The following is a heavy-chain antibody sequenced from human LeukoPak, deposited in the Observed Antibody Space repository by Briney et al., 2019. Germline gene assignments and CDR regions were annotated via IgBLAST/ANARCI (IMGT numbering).Heavy chain of an antibody. CDR2: IYYSGST. V-gene: IGHV4-39*01. Sequence: SETLSLTCTVSGGSIRSSSYYWGWIRRPPGKGLEWIGSIYYSGSTYYNPSLKSRVTISVDTSKNQFSLKLSSVTAADTAVYYCARRALAVAGTPNYYYYMDVWGKGTTVTVSS. CDR1: GGSIRSSSYY. CDR3: ARRALAVAGTPNYYYYMDV. J-gene: IGHJ6*03. D-gene: IGHD6-19*01.